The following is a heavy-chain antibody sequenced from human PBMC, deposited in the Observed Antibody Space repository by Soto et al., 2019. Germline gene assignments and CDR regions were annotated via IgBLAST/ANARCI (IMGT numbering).Heavy chain of an antibody. CDR2: IYYSGST. V-gene: IGHV4-59*01. CDR3: ARAKIYDTRGDYYYGMDV. Sequence: PSETLSLTCTVSGGSISSYYWSWIRQPPGKGLEWIGYIYYSGSTNYNPSLKSRVTISVDTSKNQFSLKLSSVTAADTAVYYCARAKIYDTRGDYYYGMDVWGQGTTVTVYS. D-gene: IGHD3-22*01. CDR1: GGSISSYY. J-gene: IGHJ6*02.